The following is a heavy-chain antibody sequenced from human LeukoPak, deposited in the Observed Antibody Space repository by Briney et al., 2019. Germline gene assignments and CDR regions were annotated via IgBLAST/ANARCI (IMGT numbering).Heavy chain of an antibody. Sequence: GGSLILSCAASGFTFSSYAMSWVRQAPGEGLEWVSAISGSVGSTYYADSVKGRFTISRDNSKHTLYLQMNSLRAEDTAVYYCAKGALSGYELIFDYWGQGTLVTVSS. CDR1: GFTFSSYA. V-gene: IGHV3-23*01. CDR2: ISGSVGST. D-gene: IGHD5-12*01. CDR3: AKGALSGYELIFDY. J-gene: IGHJ4*02.